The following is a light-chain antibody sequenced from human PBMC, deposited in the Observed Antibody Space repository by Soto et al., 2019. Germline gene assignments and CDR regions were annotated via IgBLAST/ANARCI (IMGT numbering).Light chain of an antibody. CDR1: SNDVGHFNY. J-gene: IGLJ1*01. V-gene: IGLV2-14*03. CDR2: DVS. CDR3: TSFTSSSTLV. Sequence: QSALAQPASVSGSPGQSITISCTGTSNDVGHFNYVSWYQQHPGKAPKLLIFDVSNRPSGVSDRFSGSKSGNTASLTISGLEPEDEADYYCTSFTSSSTLVFGSGTKVTVL.